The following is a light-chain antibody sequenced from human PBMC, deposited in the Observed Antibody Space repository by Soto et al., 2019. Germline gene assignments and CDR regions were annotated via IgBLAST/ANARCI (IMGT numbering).Light chain of an antibody. CDR3: QQYNNGPPIT. V-gene: IGKV3D-15*01. Sequence: EKVMSQSPSTLSVSPGERATLSCRASQSVSSKLAWYQQKPGQAPRLLIYGASTRATGIPARFSGSGSGTEFTLSISSRQSEDFAVYYCQQYNNGPPITFGQGTRLEIK. CDR2: GAS. CDR1: QSVSSK. J-gene: IGKJ5*01.